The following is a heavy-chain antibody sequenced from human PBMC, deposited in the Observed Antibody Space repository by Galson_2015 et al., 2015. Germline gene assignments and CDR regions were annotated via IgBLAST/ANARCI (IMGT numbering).Heavy chain of an antibody. CDR2: IYYSGST. CDR1: GGSISSYY. D-gene: IGHD3-16*02. Sequence: ETLSLTCTVSGGSISSYYWSWIRQPPGKGLEWIGYIYYSGSTNYNPSLKSRVTISVDTSKNQFSLKLSSVTAADTAVYYCARYGQPNYDYVWGSYRQDGYYFDYWGQGTLVTVSS. CDR3: ARYGQPNYDYVWGSYRQDGYYFDY. V-gene: IGHV4-59*01. J-gene: IGHJ4*02.